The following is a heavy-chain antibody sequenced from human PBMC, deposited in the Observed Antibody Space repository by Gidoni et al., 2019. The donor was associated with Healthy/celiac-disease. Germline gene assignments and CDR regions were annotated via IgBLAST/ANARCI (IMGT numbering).Heavy chain of an antibody. V-gene: IGHV4-59*01. CDR2: IYYSGST. Sequence: QVQLQESGPGLVKPSETLSLTCTVSGGSTSSYYWSWIRQPPGKGLEWIGYIYYSGSTNYNPSLKSRVTISVDTSKNQFSLKLSSVTAADTAVYYCARVEYSGWSYYYYGMDVWGQGTTVTVSS. CDR3: ARVEYSGWSYYYYGMDV. D-gene: IGHD5-12*01. J-gene: IGHJ6*02. CDR1: GGSTSSYY.